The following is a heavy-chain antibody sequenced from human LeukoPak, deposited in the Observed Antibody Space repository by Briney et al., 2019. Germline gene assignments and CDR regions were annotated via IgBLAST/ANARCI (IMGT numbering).Heavy chain of an antibody. V-gene: IGHV3-21*01. Sequence: GGSLRLSCAASGFTFSSYSMNWGRQAPGKGLEWVSSISSSSSYIYYADSVKGRFTISRDNAKNSLYLQMNSLRAEDTAVYYCARDIAAGAFDIWGQGTMVTVSS. CDR1: GFTFSSYS. CDR2: ISSSSSYI. J-gene: IGHJ3*02. D-gene: IGHD6-13*01. CDR3: ARDIAAGAFDI.